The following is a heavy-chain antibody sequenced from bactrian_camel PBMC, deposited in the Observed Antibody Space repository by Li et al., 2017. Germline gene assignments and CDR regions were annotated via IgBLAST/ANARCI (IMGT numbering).Heavy chain of an antibody. CDR1: GYTYTAGC. D-gene: IGHD1*01. J-gene: IGHJ4*01. CDR3: AGDPAASIKSCTGGSFSGRY. Sequence: VQLVESGGGSVQAGGSLVLSCAASGYTYTAGCMGWFRQAPGKEREGVAAMYNRLVLKSYYSDSVKDRFTISLDNDKNTLYLQMLSLKPVDTAMYYCAGDPAASIKSCTGGSFSGRYWGQGTQVTVS. CDR2: MYNRLVLKS. V-gene: IGHV3S31*01.